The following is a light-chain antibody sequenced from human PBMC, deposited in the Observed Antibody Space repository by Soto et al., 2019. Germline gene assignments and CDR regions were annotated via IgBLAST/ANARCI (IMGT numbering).Light chain of an antibody. J-gene: IGKJ3*01. CDR3: QQYDSYSS. CDR1: QSVSSR. V-gene: IGKV1-5*03. Sequence: IRMTQSPSSFSASVGDRVTITCRASQSVSSRLAWYQQKPGKAPKLLIYKASSLESGVPSRFSGSGSGTEFTLTISRLQPDDFATYYCQQYDSYSSFGPGTKVDMK. CDR2: KAS.